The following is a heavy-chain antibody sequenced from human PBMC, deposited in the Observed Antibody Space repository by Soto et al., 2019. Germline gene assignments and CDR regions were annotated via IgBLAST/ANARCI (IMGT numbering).Heavy chain of an antibody. Sequence: GGSLRLSCAASGFTFSSYWMSWVRQAPGKGLEWVANIKQDGSEKYYVDSVKGRFTISRDNAKNSLYLQMNSLRAEDTAVYYCARDHGYCTNGVCFDWFDPWGQGTLVTVSS. J-gene: IGHJ5*02. CDR1: GFTFSSYW. D-gene: IGHD2-8*01. CDR3: ARDHGYCTNGVCFDWFDP. V-gene: IGHV3-7*01. CDR2: IKQDGSEK.